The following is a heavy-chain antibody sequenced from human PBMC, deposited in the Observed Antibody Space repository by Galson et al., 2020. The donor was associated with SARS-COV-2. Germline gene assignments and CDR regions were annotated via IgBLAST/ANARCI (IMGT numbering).Heavy chain of an antibody. CDR1: GGSFSGYY. J-gene: IGHJ4*02. D-gene: IGHD2-8*01. V-gene: IGHV4-34*01. CDR3: ARRDIVLMVYAAFDY. Sequence: SETLSLTCAVYGGSFSGYYWSWIRQPPGKGLEWIGEINHSGSTNYNPSLKSRVTISVDTSKNQFSLKLSSVTAADTAVYYCARRDIVLMVYAAFDYWGQGTLVTVSS. CDR2: INHSGST.